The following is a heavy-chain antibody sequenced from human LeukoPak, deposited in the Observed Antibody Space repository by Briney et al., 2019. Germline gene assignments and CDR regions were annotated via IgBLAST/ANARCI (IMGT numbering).Heavy chain of an antibody. Sequence: GEPLRFSCRGSGYGFTTYWIGWGRQMPGKGLEWMGIINPRDSDTKYSPSFQGQVTISVDKSISTAYLQWSSLKASDTAMYYCARQSVDGRYTFDYWGQGTLVTVSS. V-gene: IGHV5-51*01. D-gene: IGHD3-16*02. CDR1: GYGFTTYW. CDR2: INPRDSDT. J-gene: IGHJ4*02. CDR3: ARQSVDGRYTFDY.